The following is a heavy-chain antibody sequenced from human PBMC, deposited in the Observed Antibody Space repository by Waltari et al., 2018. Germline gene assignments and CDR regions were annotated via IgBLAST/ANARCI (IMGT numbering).Heavy chain of an antibody. V-gene: IGHV3-15*01. D-gene: IGHD2-8*02. CDR3: GDFTAFDY. J-gene: IGHJ4*02. CDR1: GFTFSTAW. Sequence: EVQLVESGGGLVEPGGSLRLSCAGSGFTFSTAWMHWVRQAPGKGLGWVGRIKSKINGGTTEDGAPVKGRFTISRDDSKNTVYLQMNSLKTEDTGVYYCGDFTAFDYWGQGSLVTVSS. CDR2: IKSKINGGTT.